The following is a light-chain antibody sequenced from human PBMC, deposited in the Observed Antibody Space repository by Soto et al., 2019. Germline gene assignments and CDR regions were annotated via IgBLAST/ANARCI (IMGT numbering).Light chain of an antibody. CDR3: QQYNIWPLT. V-gene: IGKV3-15*01. CDR2: GAS. CDR1: QSISSN. J-gene: IGKJ4*01. Sequence: EIVMTQSPATLSVSPGERATLSCRASQSISSNLAWYQQKPGQAPRLLIYGASTRATGIPARFSGSGSGTEFTLTICSLQSEDFAVYYCQQYNIWPLTFGGGTKVEIK.